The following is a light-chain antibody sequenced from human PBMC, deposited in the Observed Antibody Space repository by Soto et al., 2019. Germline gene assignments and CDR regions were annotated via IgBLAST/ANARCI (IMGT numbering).Light chain of an antibody. CDR2: DAS. CDR3: QQRRNLPPAPLT. V-gene: IGKV3-11*01. J-gene: IGKJ4*01. CDR1: QSVSSY. Sequence: EIVLTQSPATLSLSPGERATLSCRASQSVSSYLAWYQQKPGQAPRLLIYDASNRATGIPARFSGSGSGTDFTLTISSLEPEDFAVYYCQQRRNLPPAPLTFGGGTKVEIK.